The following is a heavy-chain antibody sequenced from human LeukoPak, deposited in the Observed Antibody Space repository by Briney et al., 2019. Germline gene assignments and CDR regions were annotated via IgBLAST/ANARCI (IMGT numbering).Heavy chain of an antibody. CDR2: ISDSGGST. V-gene: IGHV3-23*01. Sequence: GGSLRLSCAASGFTFSSYAMSWVRQAPGKGLEWVSAISDSGGSTYYADSVKGRFTISRDNSKNTLYLQMNSLRAEDTAVYYCARDLEGRETTSAPGPWGQGTLVTVSS. CDR3: ARDLEGRETTSAPGP. D-gene: IGHD4-17*01. J-gene: IGHJ5*02. CDR1: GFTFSSYA.